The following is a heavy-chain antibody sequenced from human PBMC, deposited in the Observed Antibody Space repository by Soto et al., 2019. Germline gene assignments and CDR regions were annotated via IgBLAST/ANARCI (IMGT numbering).Heavy chain of an antibody. CDR3: ASRDYNDAFDI. CDR2: VFYSGNT. D-gene: IGHD4-4*01. V-gene: IGHV4-59*01. Sequence: QVQLQESGPGLVKPSETLSLTCTVSGVSISTYYWTWIRRPPGKGLEWIGQVFYSGNTNYTPSLKSRVTISVDASRNQFSLRLSSVTAADTAMYYCASRDYNDAFDIWGQGTLVTVSS. J-gene: IGHJ3*02. CDR1: GVSISTYY.